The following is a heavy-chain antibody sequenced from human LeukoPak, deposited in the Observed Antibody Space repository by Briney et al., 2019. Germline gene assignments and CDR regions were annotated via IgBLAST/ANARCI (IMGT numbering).Heavy chain of an antibody. CDR3: AREGIVARLQL. D-gene: IGHD5-12*01. V-gene: IGHV3-30*03. CDR1: GYTVSRSY. CDR2: ISHDGTT. J-gene: IGHJ1*01. Sequence: GGSLRLFCAASGYTVSRSYTSWVRQAPGKGLEWVAEISHDGTTSFADSVKGRFTLTRDNSRDTLYPQMNSLRPEDTAVYFCAREGIVARLQLWAQGTLVTVSS.